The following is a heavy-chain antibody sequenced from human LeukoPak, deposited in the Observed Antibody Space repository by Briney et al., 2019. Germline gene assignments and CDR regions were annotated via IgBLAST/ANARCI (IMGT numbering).Heavy chain of an antibody. D-gene: IGHD2-15*01. J-gene: IGHJ6*02. CDR2: INSDGSST. Sequence: GGSLRLSCAASGFTFSSYWTHWVRQAPGKGLVWVSRINSDGSSTSYADSVKGRFTISRDNAKNTLYLQMNSLRAEDTAVYYCARGRYYYYYGMDVWGQGTTVTVSS. V-gene: IGHV3-74*01. CDR1: GFTFSSYW. CDR3: ARGRYYYYYGMDV.